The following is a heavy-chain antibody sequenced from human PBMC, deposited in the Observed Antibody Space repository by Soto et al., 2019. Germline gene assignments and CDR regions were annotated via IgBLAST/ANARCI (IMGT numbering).Heavy chain of an antibody. CDR2: ISSTGAYI. Sequence: PGESLKISCAASGFTYIAYTMHWVRQAPGKGLEWVSSISSTGAYIYYADSVKGRFTISRDNTNNSLYLQMNSLRAEDTAIYYCARDPARPKRYWFDPWGQGTLVTVSS. CDR1: GFTYIAYT. D-gene: IGHD6-6*01. V-gene: IGHV3-21*06. CDR3: ARDPARPKRYWFDP. J-gene: IGHJ5*02.